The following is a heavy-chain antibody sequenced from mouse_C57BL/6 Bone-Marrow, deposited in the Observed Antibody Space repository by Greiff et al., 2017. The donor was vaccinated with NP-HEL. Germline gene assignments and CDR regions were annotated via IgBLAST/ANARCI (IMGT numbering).Heavy chain of an antibody. J-gene: IGHJ3*01. CDR3: ARDWTH. V-gene: IGHV7-1*01. CDR1: GFTFSDFY. Sequence: EVKLMESGGGLVQSGRSLRLSCATSGFTFSDFYMEWVRQAPGKGLEWIAASRNKANDYTTEYSASVKGRFIVSRDTSQSILYLQMNALRAEDTAIYYCARDWTHWGQGTLVTVSA. CDR2: SRNKANDYTT.